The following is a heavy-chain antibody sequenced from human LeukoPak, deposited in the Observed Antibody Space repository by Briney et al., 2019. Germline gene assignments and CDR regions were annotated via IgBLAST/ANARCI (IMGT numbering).Heavy chain of an antibody. V-gene: IGHV4-34*01. D-gene: IGHD1-26*01. CDR3: ASDSGSYYAFDI. CDR1: GGSFSGYY. J-gene: IGHJ3*02. Sequence: KSSETLSLTCAVYGGSFSGYYWSWIRQPPGKGLEWIGEINHSGSPNYNPSLKSRVTISVDTSKNQFSLNLTSVTAADTAVYYCASDSGSYYAFDIWGQGTMVTVSS. CDR2: INHSGSP.